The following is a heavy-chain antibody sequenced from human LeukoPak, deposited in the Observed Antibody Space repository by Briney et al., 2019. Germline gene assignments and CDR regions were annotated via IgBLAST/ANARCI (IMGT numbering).Heavy chain of an antibody. CDR3: ATGRAGGMASDY. J-gene: IGHJ4*02. CDR2: FDPEDGET. Sequence: ASVKVSCKVSGYTLTELSMHWVRQAPGKGLEWMGGFDPEDGETIYAQKFQGRVTMTEDTSTDTAYMELSSLRSEDTAVYYCATGRAGGMASDYWGQGTLVTVSS. V-gene: IGHV1-24*01. D-gene: IGHD5-24*01. CDR1: GYTLTELS.